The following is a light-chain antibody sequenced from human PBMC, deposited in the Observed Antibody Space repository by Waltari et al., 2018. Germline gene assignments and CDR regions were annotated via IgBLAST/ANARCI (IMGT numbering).Light chain of an antibody. V-gene: IGKV3-20*01. CDR3: QQYRSAPYT. Sequence: EYVLTQSPGTLSLSPGEGATLSCRASQTVGAYLAWYQQTPGQAPRLLIYHSSNRATGIPDRFSGSGSGTDFTLTITRLEPEDSAVYYCQQYRSAPYTFGQGTKLEIK. CDR1: QTVGAY. CDR2: HSS. J-gene: IGKJ2*01.